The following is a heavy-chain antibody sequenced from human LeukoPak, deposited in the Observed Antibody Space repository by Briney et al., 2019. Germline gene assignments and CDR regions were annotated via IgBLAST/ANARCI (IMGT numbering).Heavy chain of an antibody. J-gene: IGHJ4*02. CDR1: GFTFSSYG. V-gene: IGHV3-15*01. CDR3: ATGGHYFGS. Sequence: GGSLRLSCAASGFTFSSYGMHWVRQAPGEGLQWIGHIKSQTEGATTDYATPVKGRFTIWRDDSANTLYLQMNGLRTDDTAVYYCATGGHYFGSWGQGTLVTVSS. CDR2: IKSQTEGATT.